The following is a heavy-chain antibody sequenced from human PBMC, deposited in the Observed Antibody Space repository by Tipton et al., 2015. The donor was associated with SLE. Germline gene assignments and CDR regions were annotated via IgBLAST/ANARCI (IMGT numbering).Heavy chain of an antibody. V-gene: IGHV4-61*02. CDR1: GGSISSGSYY. CDR2: IYTSGST. J-gene: IGHJ2*01. D-gene: IGHD3-22*01. Sequence: TLSLTCTVSGGSISSGSYYWSWIRQPAGKGLEWIGRIYTSGSTNYNPSLKSRVTISVDTSKNQFSLKLSSVTAADTAVYYCARDRGYYDSSGYSWYFDLWGRGTLVTVSS. CDR3: ARDRGYYDSSGYSWYFDL.